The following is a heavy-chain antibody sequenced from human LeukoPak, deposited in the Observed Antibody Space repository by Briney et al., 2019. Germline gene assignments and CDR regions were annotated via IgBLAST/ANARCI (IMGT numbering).Heavy chain of an antibody. CDR3: ARDPSKELLWFGELLGVDY. CDR2: ISYDGSNK. CDR1: GFTFSSYA. Sequence: HPGGSLRLSCAASGFTFSSYAMHWVRQAPGEGLEWVAVISYDGSNKYYADSVKGRFTISRDNSKNTLYLQMNSLRAEDTAVYYCARDPSKELLWFGELLGVDYWGQGTLVTVSS. J-gene: IGHJ4*02. V-gene: IGHV3-30*04. D-gene: IGHD3-10*01.